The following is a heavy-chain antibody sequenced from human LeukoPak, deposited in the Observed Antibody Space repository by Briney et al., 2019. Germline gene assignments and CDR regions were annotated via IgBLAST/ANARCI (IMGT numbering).Heavy chain of an antibody. CDR1: AGSISSYY. D-gene: IGHD5-12*01. Sequence: SETLSLTCTVAAGSISSYYWAWIRQPPGEGLELIGRIYYSGRTYYNPSLKSRSTMSVDTPKNQISLQLTSVTPAAPPVYYCARMIVATIRIGVYFSHGMDVWGQGTTGTVSS. CDR2: IYYSGRT. CDR3: ARMIVATIRIGVYFSHGMDV. J-gene: IGHJ6*02. V-gene: IGHV4-59*04.